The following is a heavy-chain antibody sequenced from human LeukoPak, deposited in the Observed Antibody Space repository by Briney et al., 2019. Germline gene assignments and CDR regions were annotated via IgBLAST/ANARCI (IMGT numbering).Heavy chain of an antibody. D-gene: IGHD3-22*01. J-gene: IGHJ4*02. CDR2: ISGSGGST. Sequence: AGASLRLSCAAPGFTFCGYAMRWVPPAPGKGRGWVSAISGSGGSTYYADSVKGRFTISRDNSKNTLYLQMNSLRAEDTAVYYCAKDDSSGYYYGYYFDYWGQGTLVTVSS. CDR1: GFTFCGYA. V-gene: IGHV3-23*01. CDR3: AKDDSSGYYYGYYFDY.